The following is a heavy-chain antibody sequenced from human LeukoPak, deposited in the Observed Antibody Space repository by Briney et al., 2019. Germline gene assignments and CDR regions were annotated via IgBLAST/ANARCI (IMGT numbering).Heavy chain of an antibody. D-gene: IGHD3-22*01. CDR2: ISGSGGST. V-gene: IGHV3-23*01. J-gene: IGHJ4*02. CDR3: AKVPYYYDSSGYPYPAYFDY. Sequence: GGSLRLSCAASGFTFSSYAITWVRQAPGKGLEWVSIISGSGGSTYYADSVKGRFTISRDNSKNTLYLQMNSLRAEDTAVYYCAKVPYYYDSSGYPYPAYFDYWGQGALVTVSS. CDR1: GFTFSSYA.